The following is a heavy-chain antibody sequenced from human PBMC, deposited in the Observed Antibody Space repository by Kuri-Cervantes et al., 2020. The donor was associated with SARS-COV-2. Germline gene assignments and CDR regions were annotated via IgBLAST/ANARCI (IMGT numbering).Heavy chain of an antibody. V-gene: IGHV3-9*01. CDR2: ISWNSGSI. Sequence: SLKISCAASGFTFDDYAMHWVRQAPGKGLEWVSGISWNSGSIGYADSVKGRFTISRDNSKNTLYLQMNSLRAEDTAVYYCAGVGRSSSYSLAARDYWGQGTLVTVSS. CDR1: GFTFDDYA. J-gene: IGHJ4*02. CDR3: AGVGRSSSYSLAARDY. D-gene: IGHD6-6*01.